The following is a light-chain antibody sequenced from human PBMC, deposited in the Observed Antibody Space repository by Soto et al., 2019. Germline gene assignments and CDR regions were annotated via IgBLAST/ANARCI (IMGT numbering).Light chain of an antibody. J-gene: IGKJ1*01. Sequence: DIQMTQSPSSLSASVGDRVTISCRASQSIATYLNWYQQKPGKAPKLLIYAASTLQSEVPSRFSGHGSGTDFTLTISSLQPEDFATYYCQQSCNSPRTFGQGTKVEIK. CDR1: QSIATY. V-gene: IGKV1-39*01. CDR3: QQSCNSPRT. CDR2: AAS.